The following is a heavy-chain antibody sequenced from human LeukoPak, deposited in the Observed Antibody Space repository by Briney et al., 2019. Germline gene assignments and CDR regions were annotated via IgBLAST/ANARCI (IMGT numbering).Heavy chain of an antibody. Sequence: PGGSLRLSCAASGFTFSSYSMNWVRQAPGKGLEWVSSISSSSYIYYADSVKGRFTISRDNAKNSLYLQMNSLRAEDTAVYYCARGAPIAAAGSWFDPWGQGTLVTVSS. CDR2: ISSSSYI. CDR1: GFTFSSYS. CDR3: ARGAPIAAAGSWFDP. J-gene: IGHJ5*02. V-gene: IGHV3-21*01. D-gene: IGHD6-13*01.